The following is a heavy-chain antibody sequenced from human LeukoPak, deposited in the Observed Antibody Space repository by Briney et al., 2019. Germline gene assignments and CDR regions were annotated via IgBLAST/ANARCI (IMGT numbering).Heavy chain of an antibody. CDR3: ARDIQEWELQAFDI. J-gene: IGHJ3*02. D-gene: IGHD1-26*01. CDR2: IYHSGST. CDR1: GGSISSYY. V-gene: IGHV4-59*12. Sequence: PSETLSLTCNVSGGSISSYYWSWIRQPPREGLEWIGYIYHSGSTYYNPSLKSRVTISVDRSKNQFSLKLSSVTAADTAVYYCARDIQEWELQAFDIWGQGTMVTVSS.